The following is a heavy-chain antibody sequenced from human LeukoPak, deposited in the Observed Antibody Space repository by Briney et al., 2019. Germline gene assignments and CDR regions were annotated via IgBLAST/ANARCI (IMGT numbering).Heavy chain of an antibody. CDR2: TSGSGGST. D-gene: IGHD3-16*01. Sequence: PGGSLRLSCAASGFTFSTSSMSWVRQAPGKGLAWVSSTSGSGGSTYYADSVKGRFTISRDNSRNTLFLQMNSPKADDTAVYYCAKGGGGVLASWGQGTLVTVSS. V-gene: IGHV3-23*01. CDR3: AKGGGGVLAS. CDR1: GFTFSTSS. J-gene: IGHJ4*02.